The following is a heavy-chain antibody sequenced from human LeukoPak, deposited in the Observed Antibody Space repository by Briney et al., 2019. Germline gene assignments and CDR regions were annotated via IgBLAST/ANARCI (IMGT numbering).Heavy chain of an antibody. J-gene: IGHJ4*02. D-gene: IGHD3-9*01. V-gene: IGHV3-53*01. Sequence: AGGSLRLSCAASGFTVSSKYMSWVRQAPGKGLEWVAGISSGDRTFHAESVKGRFTISRDKSKDTLYLQMNSLRAEDTAAYYCAKDATASPYFHWFDNWGQGTQVIVSS. CDR2: ISSGDRT. CDR3: AKDATASPYFHWFDN. CDR1: GFTVSSKY.